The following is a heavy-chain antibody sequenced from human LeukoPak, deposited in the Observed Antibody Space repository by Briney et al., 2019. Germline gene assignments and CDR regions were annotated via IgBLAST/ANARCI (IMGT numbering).Heavy chain of an antibody. V-gene: IGHV4-34*01. D-gene: IGHD1-7*01. Sequence: SETLSLTCAVYGGSFSGYYWSWIRQPPGKGLEWIGEINHSGSTNYNPSLKSRVAISVDTSKNQFSLKLSSVTAADTAVYYCARFVMRGWNWDYWGQGTLVTVSS. CDR2: INHSGST. CDR3: ARFVMRGWNWDY. CDR1: GGSFSGYY. J-gene: IGHJ4*02.